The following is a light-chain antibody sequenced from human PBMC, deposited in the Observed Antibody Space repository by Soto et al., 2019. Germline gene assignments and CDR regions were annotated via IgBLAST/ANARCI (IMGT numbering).Light chain of an antibody. CDR3: QSYAASLSVFV. CDR1: SSNIGAGYD. CDR2: VDI. Sequence: QSVLTQPPSVSGAPGQRVTISCTGSSSNIGAGYDVYWYQQLPGTAPKLMIYVDINRPSGVPDRFSGSKSGNTASLPVTGLQADDEADYYCQSYAASLSVFVFGPGTKLTVL. J-gene: IGLJ1*01. V-gene: IGLV1-40*01.